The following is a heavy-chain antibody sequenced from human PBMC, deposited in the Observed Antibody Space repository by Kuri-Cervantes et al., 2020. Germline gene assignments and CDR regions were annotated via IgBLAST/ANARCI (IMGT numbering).Heavy chain of an antibody. D-gene: IGHD3-22*01. CDR1: GFTFSSYA. J-gene: IGHJ4*02. CDR3: ARDEDYYDSSGYSLPY. V-gene: IGHV3-23*01. CDR2: ISGSGGST. Sequence: GESLKISCAASGFTFSSYAMSWVRQAPGKGLEWVSAISGSGGSTYYADSEKGRFTIYRDNSKNTLYLQMNSLRAEDTAVYYCARDEDYYDSSGYSLPYWGQGTLVTVSS.